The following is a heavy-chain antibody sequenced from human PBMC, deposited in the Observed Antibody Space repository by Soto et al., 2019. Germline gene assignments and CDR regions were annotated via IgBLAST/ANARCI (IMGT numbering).Heavy chain of an antibody. CDR3: ARDPYYDTNSDYYGMDV. CDR1: GGSISSGDYY. D-gene: IGHD3-3*01. Sequence: PSETLSLTCTVSGGSISSGDYYWSWIRQPPGKGLEWIGYIYYSGSTYYNPSLKSRATISVDTSKNQFSLKLSSVTAADTAVYYCARDPYYDTNSDYYGMDVWGQGTTVTVSS. CDR2: IYYSGST. J-gene: IGHJ6*02. V-gene: IGHV4-30-4*01.